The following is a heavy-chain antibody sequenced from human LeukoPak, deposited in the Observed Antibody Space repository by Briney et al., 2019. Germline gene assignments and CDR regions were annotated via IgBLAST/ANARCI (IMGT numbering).Heavy chain of an antibody. CDR1: GGSISSYY. CDR2: IYTSGST. CDR3: ARHTAPRGVVVPAASKGPWFDP. Sequence: SETLSLTCTVSGGSISSYYWSWIRQPPGKGLERIGYIYTSGSTNYNPSLKSRVTISVDTSKNQFSLKLSSVTAADTAVYYCARHTAPRGVVVPAASKGPWFDPWGQGTLVTVSS. J-gene: IGHJ5*02. D-gene: IGHD2-2*01. V-gene: IGHV4-4*09.